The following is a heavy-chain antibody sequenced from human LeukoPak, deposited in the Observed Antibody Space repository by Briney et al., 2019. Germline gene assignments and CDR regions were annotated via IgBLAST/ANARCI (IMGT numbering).Heavy chain of an antibody. CDR2: ISGDGGNT. V-gene: IGHV3-43*02. Sequence: GGSLRLSCSASGFTFDDYGMHWVRRAPGRGLEWVSLISGDGGNTYYADSVKGRFTISRDNSKNSLYLQLNSLRTEDTALYYCTTLGFCGGGSCVDSWDQGTQVTVSS. D-gene: IGHD2-15*01. CDR1: GFTFDDYG. CDR3: TTLGFCGGGSCVDS. J-gene: IGHJ4*02.